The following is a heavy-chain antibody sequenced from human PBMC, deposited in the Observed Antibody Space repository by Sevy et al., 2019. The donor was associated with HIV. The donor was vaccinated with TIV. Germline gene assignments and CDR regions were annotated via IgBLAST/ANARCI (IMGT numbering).Heavy chain of an antibody. Sequence: GGSLRLSCAVSGFTVSNNYMTWVRQAPGKGLEWVSVIYSGGRTGYADSVKGRFSISRDNSKNTLYLQMNSLRVEDTVVYYCGRAGQYYYGSGNYSYGWGQGTLVTVSS. J-gene: IGHJ4*02. CDR3: GRAGQYYYGSGNYSYG. CDR2: IYSGGRT. D-gene: IGHD3-10*01. CDR1: GFTVSNNY. V-gene: IGHV3-53*01.